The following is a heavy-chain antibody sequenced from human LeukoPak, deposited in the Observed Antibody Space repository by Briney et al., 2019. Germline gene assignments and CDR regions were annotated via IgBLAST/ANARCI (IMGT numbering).Heavy chain of an antibody. CDR1: GFTFSSYA. D-gene: IGHD3-22*01. Sequence: PGGSLRLSCAASGFTFSSYAMSWVRQAPGKGLEWVSAISGSGGSTYYADSVKGRFTISRDNSKNTLYLQMNSLRAEDTAVYYCAKDPGRGWLFPYYFDYWGQGTLVTVSS. J-gene: IGHJ4*02. V-gene: IGHV3-23*01. CDR3: AKDPGRGWLFPYYFDY. CDR2: ISGSGGST.